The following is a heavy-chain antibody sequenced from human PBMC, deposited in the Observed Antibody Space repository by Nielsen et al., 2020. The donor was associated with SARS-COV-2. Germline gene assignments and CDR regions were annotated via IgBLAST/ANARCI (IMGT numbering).Heavy chain of an antibody. Sequence: GESLKISCAASGFNFSSYGMHWVRQAPGKGLEWVAVIWYDGSNKYYADSVKGRFTISRDNSKNTLYLQMNSLRAEDTAVYYCARGRSPYYYDSSAGYWGQGTLVTVSS. CDR2: IWYDGSNK. D-gene: IGHD3-22*01. CDR1: GFNFSSYG. V-gene: IGHV3-33*01. CDR3: ARGRSPYYYDSSAGY. J-gene: IGHJ4*02.